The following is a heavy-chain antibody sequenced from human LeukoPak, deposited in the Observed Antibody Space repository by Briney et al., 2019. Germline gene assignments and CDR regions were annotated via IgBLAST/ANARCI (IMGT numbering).Heavy chain of an antibody. CDR1: GYTFTTSG. V-gene: IGHV1-18*01. D-gene: IGHD6-6*01. Sequence: ASVKVSCKAPGYTFTTSGITWVRQAPGQGLQWMGWISAYNRYTNYAQKLQGRVTMTTDTSTSTAYMELRSLRSDDTAVYYCARWGEYGSSSFWFDPWGQGTLVTVSS. J-gene: IGHJ5*02. CDR3: ARWGEYGSSSFWFDP. CDR2: ISAYNRYT.